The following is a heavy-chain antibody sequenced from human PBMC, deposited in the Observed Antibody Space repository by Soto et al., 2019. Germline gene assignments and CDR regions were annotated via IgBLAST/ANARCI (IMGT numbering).Heavy chain of an antibody. CDR3: VNGDYY. CDR2: INRDVNT. V-gene: IGHV3-48*01. CDR1: GFTFSNHV. Sequence: EEQLVESGGGLVQPGGSLSLSCAASGFTFSNHVMNWVRQAPGRGLEWVSSINRDVNTYYADSVKGRFTISRDNATDSLYLQMNSLRADDTAVYYCVNGDYYVGQGTLVTVSS. J-gene: IGHJ4*02. D-gene: IGHD4-17*01.